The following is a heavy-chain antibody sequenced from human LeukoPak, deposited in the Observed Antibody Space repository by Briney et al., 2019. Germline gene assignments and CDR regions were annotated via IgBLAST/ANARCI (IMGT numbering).Heavy chain of an antibody. Sequence: ASVKVSCKVSGYTLTELSMHWVRQAPGKGLEWMGGFDPEDGETIYAQKFQGRVTMTEDTSTDTAYMELSSLRSEDTAVYHCATQISNTRGYSYGQGNWYFDLWGRGTLVTVSS. D-gene: IGHD5-18*01. CDR1: GYTLTELS. CDR3: ATQISNTRGYSYGQGNWYFDL. V-gene: IGHV1-24*01. CDR2: FDPEDGET. J-gene: IGHJ2*01.